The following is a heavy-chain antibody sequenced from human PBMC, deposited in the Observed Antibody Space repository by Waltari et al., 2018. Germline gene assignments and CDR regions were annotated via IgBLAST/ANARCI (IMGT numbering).Heavy chain of an antibody. CDR2: INPKSGGT. J-gene: IGHJ5*02. CDR3: ARGDGYTDNWLDP. Sequence: QVQLVQSGAEVKKPRASVKVSCTASGYTITGYYIHWVRLAPGQGLEWMGRINPKSGGTNYAEKFQGRVTMTRDTSISTAYMELRRLRSDDTAVYYCARGDGYTDNWLDPWGQGTLVTVSS. V-gene: IGHV1-2*06. CDR1: GYTITGYY. D-gene: IGHD5-12*01.